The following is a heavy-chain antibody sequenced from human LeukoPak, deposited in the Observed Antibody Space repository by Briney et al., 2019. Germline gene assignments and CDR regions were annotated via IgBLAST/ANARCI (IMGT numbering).Heavy chain of an antibody. Sequence: PGGSLRLSCTASGFTFSNYAMSWVRQAPGKGLEWVSTISGSGISTYYAASVQGRFTISRDNSKATLYLQMNSLRIEDTAVYSCAKGPSSGWYCDYWGQGTLVTVSS. CDR3: AKGPSSGWYCDY. CDR1: GFTFSNYA. V-gene: IGHV3-23*01. CDR2: ISGSGIST. D-gene: IGHD6-19*01. J-gene: IGHJ4*02.